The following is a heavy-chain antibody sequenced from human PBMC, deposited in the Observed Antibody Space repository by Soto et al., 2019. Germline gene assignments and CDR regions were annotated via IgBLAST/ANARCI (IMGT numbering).Heavy chain of an antibody. V-gene: IGHV3-15*01. J-gene: IGHJ4*02. CDR3: TTTQGRLEPPTNDF. Sequence: EVQLVEAGGGSVKPGGSLRLSCAGSGFTFSNAWMSWVRRAPGKGLEWVGRIKSDAYGGAIDYAAPVKGGFTISRDDSKNTLFLHMNNLRAEHTAVYSCTTTQGRLEPPTNDFWGQGTPVIVSS. CDR2: IKSDAYGGAI. CDR1: GFTFSNAW. D-gene: IGHD1-1*01.